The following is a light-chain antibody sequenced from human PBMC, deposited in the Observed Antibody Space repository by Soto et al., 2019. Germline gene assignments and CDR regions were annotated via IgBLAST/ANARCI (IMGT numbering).Light chain of an antibody. J-gene: IGKJ1*01. CDR3: QQYGSSPPFT. CDR2: GAS. Sequence: EIVLTQSPGTLSLSPGERATLSCRASQSVSSSYLAWYQQKPGQAPRLLIYGASSRATGIPDRFGGSGSGTDFTLTISRLEPEDFAVYYCQQYGSSPPFTFGQGTKVDIK. CDR1: QSVSSSY. V-gene: IGKV3-20*01.